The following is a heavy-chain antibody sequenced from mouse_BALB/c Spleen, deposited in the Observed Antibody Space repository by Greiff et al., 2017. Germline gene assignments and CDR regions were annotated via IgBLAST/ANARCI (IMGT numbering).Heavy chain of an antibody. CDR3: ARGRTFDY. CDR1: GFTFSSYA. CDR2: ISSGGST. V-gene: IGHV5-6-5*01. Sequence: EVQLVESGGGLVKPGGSLKLSCAASGFTFSSYAMSWVRQTPEKRLEWVASISSGGSTYYPDSVKGRFTISRDNARNILYLQMSSLRSEDTAMYYCARGRTFDYWGQGTTLTVSS. J-gene: IGHJ2*01.